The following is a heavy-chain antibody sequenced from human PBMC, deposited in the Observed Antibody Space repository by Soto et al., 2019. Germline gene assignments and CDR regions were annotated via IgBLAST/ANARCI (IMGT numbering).Heavy chain of an antibody. V-gene: IGHV1-18*01. CDR2: ISAHNDNT. D-gene: IGHD1-1*01. J-gene: IGHJ4*02. CDR3: ARGRYGDY. Sequence: QVHLVQSGAEVKKPGASVKVSCKCSGYTFTSYGITWVRQAPGQGLEWMGWISAHNDNTDYAQKLQGRVTVTRDTSPSTAYMELRSLRSDATAVYYCARGRYGDYWGQGALVTVSS. CDR1: GYTFTSYG.